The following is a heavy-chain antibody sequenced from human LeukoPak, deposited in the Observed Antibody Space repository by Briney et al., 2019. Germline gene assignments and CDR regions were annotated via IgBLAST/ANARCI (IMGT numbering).Heavy chain of an antibody. Sequence: GASVNVSFKASGYILTDYYIHWVRQAPGQGLEWMGWINPNSGGTNYAQKFQGRVTMTRDTSISTAYMELSRLRSDDTAVYYCARDRYSSGAFDIWGQGTMVTVSS. CDR3: ARDRYSSGAFDI. CDR1: GYILTDYY. V-gene: IGHV1-2*02. J-gene: IGHJ3*02. D-gene: IGHD3-10*01. CDR2: INPNSGGT.